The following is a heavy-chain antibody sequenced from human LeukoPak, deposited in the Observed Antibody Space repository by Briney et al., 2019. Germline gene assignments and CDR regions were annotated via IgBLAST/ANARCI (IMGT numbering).Heavy chain of an antibody. CDR2: IKQDGSEK. D-gene: IGHD6-13*01. V-gene: IGHV3-7*01. Sequence: GGSLRLSCAASGFTFSSYWMSWVRQAPGKGLEWVANIKQDGSEKYYVDSVKGRFTISRDNAKNSLYLQMNSLRAEDTAVYYCARDWGPIAAADSKFDYWGQGTLVTVSS. J-gene: IGHJ4*02. CDR3: ARDWGPIAAADSKFDY. CDR1: GFTFSSYW.